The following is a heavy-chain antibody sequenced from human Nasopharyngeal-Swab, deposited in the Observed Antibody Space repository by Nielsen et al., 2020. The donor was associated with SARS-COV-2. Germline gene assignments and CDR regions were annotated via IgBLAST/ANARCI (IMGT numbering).Heavy chain of an antibody. CDR1: GYTFTSYG. CDR3: ARSTIAVAGRGISDY. CDR2: ISAYNGNT. J-gene: IGHJ4*02. V-gene: IGHV1-18*01. D-gene: IGHD6-19*01. Sequence: ASVKVSCKASGYTFTSYGISWVRQAPGQGLEWMGWISAYNGNTNYAQKLQGRVTRTTDTSTSTAYMELRSLRSDDTAVYYCARSTIAVAGRGISDYWGQGTLVTVSS.